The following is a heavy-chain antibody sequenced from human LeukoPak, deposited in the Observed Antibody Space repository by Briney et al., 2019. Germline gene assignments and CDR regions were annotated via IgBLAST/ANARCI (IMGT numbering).Heavy chain of an antibody. J-gene: IGHJ6*02. D-gene: IGHD5-18*01. CDR3: ARLRYGIQLWLRDQYGMDV. V-gene: IGHV4-31*03. CDR2: IYYSGST. Sequence: SQTLSLTCTVSGGSISSGGYYWRWLRQHPGKGLEWIGYIYYSGSTYYNPSLKSRVTISVDTSKNQFSLKLSSVTAADPAVYYCARLRYGIQLWLRDQYGMDVWGQGTTVTVSS. CDR1: GGSISSGGYY.